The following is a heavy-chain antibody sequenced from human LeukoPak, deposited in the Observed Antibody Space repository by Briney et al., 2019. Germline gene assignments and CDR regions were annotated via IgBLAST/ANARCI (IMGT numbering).Heavy chain of an antibody. V-gene: IGHV1-8*01. CDR1: GYTFINND. J-gene: IGHJ5*02. D-gene: IGHD2-15*01. CDR2: MNPNSGDT. Sequence: GATVKLTCKTSGYTFINNDFNWMRQATGQGLEWLGWMNPNSGDTGYAQKFQGRVTMTTNTSISTAYMELRSLRSEDTAVYYCARDGGRCPSCYGGFDRWGQGTVVTASS. CDR3: ARDGGRCPSCYGGFDR.